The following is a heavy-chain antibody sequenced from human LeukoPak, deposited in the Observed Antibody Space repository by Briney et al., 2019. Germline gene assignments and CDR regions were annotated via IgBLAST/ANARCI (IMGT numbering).Heavy chain of an antibody. J-gene: IGHJ5*02. CDR1: GGTFSSYA. D-gene: IGHD1-26*01. CDR3: ARDSLKERINWFDP. Sequence: ASVKVSCKASGGTFSSYAISWVRQAPGQGLEWMGGIIPIFGTANYAQKFQGRVTITADESTSTAYVELSSLRSEDTAVYYCARDSLKERINWFDPWGQGTLVTVSS. CDR2: IIPIFGTA. V-gene: IGHV1-69*01.